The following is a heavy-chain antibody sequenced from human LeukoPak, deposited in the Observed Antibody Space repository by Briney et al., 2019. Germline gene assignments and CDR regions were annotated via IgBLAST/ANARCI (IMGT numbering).Heavy chain of an antibody. CDR2: ISASGRST. Sequence: PGGSLRLSCAVSGFTFSSYALNWVRQAPGKGLEWVSTISASGRSTYYADSVKGRFTISRDNSKNTLYLQMNSLRAEDTAVYYCAKVWPQAYDYGDYSFDYWGQGTLVTVSS. J-gene: IGHJ4*02. D-gene: IGHD4-17*01. CDR1: GFTFSSYA. CDR3: AKVWPQAYDYGDYSFDY. V-gene: IGHV3-23*01.